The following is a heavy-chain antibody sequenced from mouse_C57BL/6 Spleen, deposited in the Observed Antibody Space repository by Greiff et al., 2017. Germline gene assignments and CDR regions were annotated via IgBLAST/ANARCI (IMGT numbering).Heavy chain of an antibody. J-gene: IGHJ2*01. CDR3: ARSITTVGYFDY. V-gene: IGHV1-81*01. D-gene: IGHD1-1*01. Sequence: QVHVKQSGAELARPGASVKLSCKASGYTFTSYGISWVKQRTGQGLEWIGEIYPRSGNTYYNEKFKGKATLTADKSSSTAYMELRSLTSEDSAVYFCARSITTVGYFDYWGQGTTLTVSS. CDR2: IYPRSGNT. CDR1: GYTFTSYG.